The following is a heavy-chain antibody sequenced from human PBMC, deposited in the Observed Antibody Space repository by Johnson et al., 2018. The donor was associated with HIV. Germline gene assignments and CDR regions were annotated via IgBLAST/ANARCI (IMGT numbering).Heavy chain of an antibody. J-gene: IGHJ3*01. CDR2: IYSGGST. CDR1: GFTVSSNY. V-gene: IGHV3-66*02. Sequence: VQLVESGGGVVQPGRSLRLSCAASGFTVSSNYMSWVRQAPGKGLEWVTVIYSGGSTYYADSVKGRFTISRDNSKNTLYLQMNSLRPEDTAVYYCARDAYYGSGSYSQRNTFDVWGQGTMVAVSS. D-gene: IGHD3-10*01. CDR3: ARDAYYGSGSYSQRNTFDV.